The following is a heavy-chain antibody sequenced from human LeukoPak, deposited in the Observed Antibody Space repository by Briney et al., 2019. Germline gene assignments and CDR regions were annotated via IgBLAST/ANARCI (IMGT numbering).Heavy chain of an antibody. Sequence: SESLSLTCTVSGYSISSGYYWGWIRQPPGKGLEWIGSIYHSGSTYYNPSLKSRVTISVDTSKNQFSLKLSSVTAADTAVYYCAKSSYSIFDYWGQGTLVTVSS. CDR3: AKSSYSIFDY. CDR2: IYHSGST. D-gene: IGHD5-18*01. CDR1: GYSISSGYY. V-gene: IGHV4-38-2*02. J-gene: IGHJ4*02.